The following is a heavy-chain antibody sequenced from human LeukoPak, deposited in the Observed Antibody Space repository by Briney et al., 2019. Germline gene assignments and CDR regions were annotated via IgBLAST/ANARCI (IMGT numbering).Heavy chain of an antibody. CDR2: IIPIFGTA. CDR3: ARDKFLGIAVAGTPRYFDY. J-gene: IGHJ4*02. CDR1: GGTFSSYA. V-gene: IGHV1-69*05. Sequence: GASVKVSCKASGGTFSSYAISWVRQAPGQGLEWMGGIIPIFGTANYAQKFQGRVTITTDESTSTAYMELSSLRSEDTAVYYCARDKFLGIAVAGTPRYFDYWGQGTLVTVSS. D-gene: IGHD6-19*01.